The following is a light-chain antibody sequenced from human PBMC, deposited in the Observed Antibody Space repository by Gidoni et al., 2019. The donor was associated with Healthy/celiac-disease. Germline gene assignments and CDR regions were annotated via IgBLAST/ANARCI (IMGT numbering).Light chain of an antibody. CDR1: QSVSSY. V-gene: IGKV3-11*01. CDR2: DAS. J-gene: IGKJ3*01. Sequence: EIVLTQSPATLSLSPGERATLSCRASQSVSSYLALYQQKPCQAPRLLIYDASNRATGIPARFSGSGSGTDFTLTISSLGPEDFAVYYCQQRSNWPPRFTFGPGTKVEIK. CDR3: QQRSNWPPRFT.